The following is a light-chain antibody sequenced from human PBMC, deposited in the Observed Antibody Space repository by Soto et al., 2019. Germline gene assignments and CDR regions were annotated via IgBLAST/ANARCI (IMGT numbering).Light chain of an antibody. CDR2: DNN. Sequence: QSVLTQPPSVSAAPGQKVTISCSGSSSNIGNNYVSWYQQLPGTAPKLLIYDNNKRPPGIPDRFSGSKSGTSATLGITGLQTGDEADYYCGTWDSSLSDVLFGGGTKLTVL. J-gene: IGLJ2*01. CDR3: GTWDSSLSDVL. V-gene: IGLV1-51*01. CDR1: SSNIGNNY.